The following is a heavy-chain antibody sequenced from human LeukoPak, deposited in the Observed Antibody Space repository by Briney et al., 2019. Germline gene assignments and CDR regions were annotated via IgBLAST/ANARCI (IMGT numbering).Heavy chain of an antibody. V-gene: IGHV5-51*01. CDR1: GYRFASYW. CDR3: ARQEGRLYYFDV. CDR2: IYPGDSNT. J-gene: IGHJ2*01. Sequence: GESLKISFKGSGYRFASYWIGWVRQMPGKGLEWMGIIYPGDSNTRYSPSFQGQVTISADKSISTAYLHWSSLEASDTAMYYCARQEGRLYYFDVWGRGTLVTVSS.